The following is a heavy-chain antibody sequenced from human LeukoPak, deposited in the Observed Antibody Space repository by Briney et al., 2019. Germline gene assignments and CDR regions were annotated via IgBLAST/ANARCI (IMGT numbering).Heavy chain of an antibody. CDR2: LSAGKQIP. Sequence: VGALRLSCLASGFTFSTYSLSWVRQAPGKGLEWVSALSAGKQIPYYADSVKDRFTVSRDNSKNTLYLQLISLRAWDTAVYYCAREHDLWHEGGNWFDAWGQGSLVTVSS. CDR3: AREHDLWHEGGNWFDA. CDR1: GFTFSTYS. V-gene: IGHV3-23*01. D-gene: IGHD3-3*01. J-gene: IGHJ5*02.